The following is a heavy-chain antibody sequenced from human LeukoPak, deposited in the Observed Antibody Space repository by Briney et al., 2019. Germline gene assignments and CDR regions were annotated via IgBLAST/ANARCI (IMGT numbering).Heavy chain of an antibody. CDR1: GGSISSSY. J-gene: IGHJ4*02. V-gene: IGHV4-4*07. CDR2: IYTSGRT. Sequence: SETLSLTCTVSGGSISSSYWSWIRQPAGKGLEWIGRIYTSGRTNNNPSLKSRVTISVDTSKNQFSLKLSSVTAADTAVYYCARRRAVYYYGSGSYYNDYWGQGTLVTVSS. CDR3: ARRRAVYYYGSGSYYNDY. D-gene: IGHD3-10*01.